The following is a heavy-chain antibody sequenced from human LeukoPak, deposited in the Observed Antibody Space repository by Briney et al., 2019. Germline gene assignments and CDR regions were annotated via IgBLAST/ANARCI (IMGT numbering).Heavy chain of an antibody. CDR3: AKRFCSATRCFHFDY. D-gene: IGHD2-2*01. CDR1: GLTFAGYD. Sequence: GGSLRLSCAASGLTFAGYDMSWVRQAPGKGREWVSTISASGDNTYYAGSVKGRFTISRDNSKNTLYLQMDSLRAEDTAVYYCAKRFCSATRCFHFDYWGQGTLVTVSS. J-gene: IGHJ4*02. V-gene: IGHV3-23*01. CDR2: ISASGDNT.